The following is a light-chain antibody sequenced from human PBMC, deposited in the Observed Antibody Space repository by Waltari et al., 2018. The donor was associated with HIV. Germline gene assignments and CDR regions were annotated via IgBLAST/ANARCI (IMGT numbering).Light chain of an antibody. V-gene: IGLV3-19*01. Sequence: SSELTQDPAVSVALGQTVRITCQGDSLRSYYASWYQQKPGQAPVLVIYGKNNRPSGIPDRFCGSSSGNTASLTITGAQAEDEADYYCNSRDSSGNHSWVFGGGTKLTVL. CDR1: SLRSYY. J-gene: IGLJ3*02. CDR2: GKN. CDR3: NSRDSSGNHSWV.